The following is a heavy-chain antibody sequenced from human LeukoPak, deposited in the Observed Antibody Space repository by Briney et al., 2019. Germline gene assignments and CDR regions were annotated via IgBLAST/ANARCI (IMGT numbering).Heavy chain of an antibody. J-gene: IGHJ1*01. Sequence: ASVKVSCKASGYTFTNYDINWVRQATGRGLEYMGWMNPNTGNTGYAQKFQGRITMTRNTSISTVFMELSNLRSEDTAVYYCARTYSVYDYLNLWGQGTLVTVSS. CDR2: MNPNTGNT. V-gene: IGHV1-8*01. D-gene: IGHD5/OR15-5a*01. CDR1: GYTFTNYD. CDR3: ARTYSVYDYLNL.